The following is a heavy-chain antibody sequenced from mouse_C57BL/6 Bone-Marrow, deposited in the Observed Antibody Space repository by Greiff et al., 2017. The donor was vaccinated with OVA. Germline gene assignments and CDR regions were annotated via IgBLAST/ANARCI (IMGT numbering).Heavy chain of an antibody. J-gene: IGHJ2*01. D-gene: IGHD1-1*01. Sequence: VQLKESGPVLVKPGASVKMSCKASGYTFTDYYMNWVKQSHGKSLEWIGVINPYNGGTSYNQKFKGKATLTVDKSSSTAYMELNSLTSEDSAVYYCAREGTTVVDYWGQGTTLTVSS. V-gene: IGHV1-19*01. CDR2: INPYNGGT. CDR1: GYTFTDYY. CDR3: AREGTTVVDY.